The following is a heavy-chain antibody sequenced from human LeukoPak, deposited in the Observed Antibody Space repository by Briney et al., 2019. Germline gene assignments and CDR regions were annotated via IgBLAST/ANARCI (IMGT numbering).Heavy chain of an antibody. CDR2: IYYSEST. D-gene: IGHD3-22*01. CDR3: ARVGSGYDHSYDAFDI. V-gene: IGHV4-39*07. Sequence: SETLSLTCTVSGGSISSSSYHWGWIRQPPGKGLEWIGSIYYSESTYYNPSLMSRVTISLDTSKNQFSLKLSSVTAADTAVYYCARVGSGYDHSYDAFDIWGQGTMVTVSS. J-gene: IGHJ3*02. CDR1: GGSISSSSYH.